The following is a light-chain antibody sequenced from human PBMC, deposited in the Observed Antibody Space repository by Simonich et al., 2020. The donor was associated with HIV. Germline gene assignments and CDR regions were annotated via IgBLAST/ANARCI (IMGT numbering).Light chain of an antibody. CDR3: QSYDSSLSGWV. CDR1: SSNIGAGYD. Sequence: QSVLTQPPSVSGSPGQRVTISCTGSSSNIGAGYDVHWYQQLPGTAPKHLIYGNSNRPSGVPDRISGSKSGTSASLAITGLQPEDEADYHCQSYDSSLSGWVFGGGTKLTVL. CDR2: GNS. V-gene: IGLV1-40*01. J-gene: IGLJ3*02.